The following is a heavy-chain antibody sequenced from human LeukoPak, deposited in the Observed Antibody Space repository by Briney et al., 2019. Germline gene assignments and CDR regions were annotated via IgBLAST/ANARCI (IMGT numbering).Heavy chain of an antibody. V-gene: IGHV4-34*01. D-gene: IGHD2-2*02. CDR3: AGGGGGVVAGAITWHCFDY. CDR2: INHSGST. Sequence: PSETLSLTCAVYGGSFSGYYWSWIRQPPGKGLEWIGEINHSGSTNYNPSLKSRVTISVDTSKNQFSVRLTSVTAADTAVYYCAGGGGGVVAGAITWHCFDYWGQGTLVSVSS. J-gene: IGHJ4*02. CDR1: GGSFSGYY.